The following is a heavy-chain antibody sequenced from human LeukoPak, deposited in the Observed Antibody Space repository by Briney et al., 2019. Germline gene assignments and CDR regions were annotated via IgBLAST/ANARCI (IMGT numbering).Heavy chain of an antibody. CDR1: GFTFSSY. CDR2: ISNTSSYI. V-gene: IGHV3-21*01. D-gene: IGHD3-9*01. CDR3: ARGQSRYFDWYLGFFDY. Sequence: GGSLRLSCAASGFTFSSYMNWVRQAPGKGLEWVSSISNTSSYIYYADSVKGRFTISRDNAKNSLYLQMNSLRADDTAVYYCARGQSRYFDWYLGFFDYRGQGTLVTVSS. J-gene: IGHJ4*02.